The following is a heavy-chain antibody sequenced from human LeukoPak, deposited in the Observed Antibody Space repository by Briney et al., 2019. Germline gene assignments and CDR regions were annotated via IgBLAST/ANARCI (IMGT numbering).Heavy chain of an antibody. Sequence: SVKVSCKASGGTFSSYAISWVRQAPGQGLEWMGGIIPIFGTANYAQKFQGRVTITADKSTSTAYMELSSLRSEDTAVYYCASGGITGTRKFDYWGQGTLVTVSS. J-gene: IGHJ4*02. V-gene: IGHV1-69*06. CDR2: IIPIFGTA. CDR3: ASGGITGTRKFDY. CDR1: GGTFSSYA. D-gene: IGHD1-7*01.